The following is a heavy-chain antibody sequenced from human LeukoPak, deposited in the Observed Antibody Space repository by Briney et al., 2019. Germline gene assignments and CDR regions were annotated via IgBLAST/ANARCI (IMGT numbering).Heavy chain of an antibody. CDR2: IYYSGIT. D-gene: IGHD4-17*01. V-gene: IGHV4-59*01. CDR3: ARRQDYADYDLGAFDI. CDR1: GGSIRSYY. Sequence: SETLSLTCTVSGGSIRSYYWSWIRLPPGKGLEWIGYIYYSGITKYNPSLKSRVTISVDTSRNQVSLKLNSVTAADTAVYYCARRQDYADYDLGAFDIWGQGTMITVSS. J-gene: IGHJ3*02.